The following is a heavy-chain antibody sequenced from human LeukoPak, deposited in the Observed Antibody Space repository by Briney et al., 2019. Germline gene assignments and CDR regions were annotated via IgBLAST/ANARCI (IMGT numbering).Heavy chain of an antibody. CDR3: ARGGRWLQLRDAFDI. CDR1: GYTFTGYY. V-gene: IGHV1-2*02. Sequence: GASVKVSCKASGYTFTGYYMHWVRQAPGQGLEWMGWINPNSGGTNYAQKFQGRVTMTRDTSISTAYMELSRLRSDDTAVYYCARGGRWLQLRDAFDIWGQGTVVTVSS. CDR2: INPNSGGT. D-gene: IGHD5-24*01. J-gene: IGHJ3*02.